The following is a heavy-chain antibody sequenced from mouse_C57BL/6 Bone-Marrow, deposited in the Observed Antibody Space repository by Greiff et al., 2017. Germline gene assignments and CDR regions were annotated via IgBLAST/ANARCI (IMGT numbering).Heavy chain of an antibody. CDR3: AIPYYSNGWDFDV. CDR1: GYTFTSYW. J-gene: IGHJ1*03. V-gene: IGHV1-55*01. D-gene: IGHD2-5*01. CDR2: IYPGSGST. Sequence: QVQLQQPGAELVKPGASVKMSCKASGYTFTSYWITWVKQRPGQGLEWIGDIYPGSGSTNYNENFKSKATLTVDTSSRTAYMQLSSLTSKVSSVYYGAIPYYSNGWDFDVWGTGTTVTVSS.